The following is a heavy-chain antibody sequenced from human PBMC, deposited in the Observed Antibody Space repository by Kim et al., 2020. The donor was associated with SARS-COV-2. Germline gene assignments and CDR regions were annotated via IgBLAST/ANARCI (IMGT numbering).Heavy chain of an antibody. CDR2: ISSSSSYT. V-gene: IGHV3-11*05. CDR3: ARVGYDYVWGSYRDYYYYYGMAG. J-gene: IGHJ6*02. D-gene: IGHD3-16*02. CDR1: GFTFSDYY. Sequence: GGSLRLSCAASGFTFSDYYMSWIRQAPGKGLERVSYISSSSSYTNYADSGKGRFTICRDNAKNSLYLQMNSLRAEDTAVYYCARVGYDYVWGSYRDYYYYYGMAGWGQGTTVTVSS.